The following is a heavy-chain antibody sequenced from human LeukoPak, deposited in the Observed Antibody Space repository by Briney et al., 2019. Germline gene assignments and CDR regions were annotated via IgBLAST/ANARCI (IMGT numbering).Heavy chain of an antibody. D-gene: IGHD2-15*01. CDR1: GFTFSTFG. Sequence: GGSLRLSCAVSGFTFSTFGMNWVRQAPGKGPEWVSSISSSGSSISYADSVKGRFSISRDNAKTSLYLQMDSLRAEDTAVYYCARRQYCSGRNCYTNAMDVWGQGTRVTV. V-gene: IGHV3-21*01. J-gene: IGHJ6*02. CDR3: ARRQYCSGRNCYTNAMDV. CDR2: ISSSGSSI.